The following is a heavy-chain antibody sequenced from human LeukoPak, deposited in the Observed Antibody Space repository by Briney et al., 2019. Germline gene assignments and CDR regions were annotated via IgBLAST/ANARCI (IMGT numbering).Heavy chain of an antibody. V-gene: IGHV3-23*01. CDR1: GFTFSSSA. J-gene: IGHJ5*02. D-gene: IGHD3-9*01. CDR2: ISGSGGTT. CDR3: MKEPLLRVSYNCFDP. Sequence: GESLRLSCAASGFTFSSSAMSWVRQAPGKGLEWVSAISGSGGTTYYADSVKGRFTISRDNSKNTLYLQMNSLRAEDTAVYYCMKEPLLRVSYNCFDPWGQGTLVTVSS.